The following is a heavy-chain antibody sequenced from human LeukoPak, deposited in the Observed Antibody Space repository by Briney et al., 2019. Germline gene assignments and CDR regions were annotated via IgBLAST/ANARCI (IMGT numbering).Heavy chain of an antibody. Sequence: SVKVSCKASGGTFSSYTISWVRQAPGQGLEWMGRIIPILGIANYAQKFQGRVTITADKSTSTAYMELSSLRSEGTAVYYCARVEEGGIAAATWGQGTLVTVSS. D-gene: IGHD6-13*01. CDR3: ARVEEGGIAAAT. CDR2: IIPILGIA. CDR1: GGTFSSYT. V-gene: IGHV1-69*02. J-gene: IGHJ4*02.